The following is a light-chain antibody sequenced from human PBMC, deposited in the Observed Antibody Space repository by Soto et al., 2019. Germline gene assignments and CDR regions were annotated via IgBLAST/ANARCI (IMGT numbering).Light chain of an antibody. CDR1: SSDVGGYNL. V-gene: IGLV2-23*01. Sequence: QSALTQPASVSGSPGQSITVSCAGTSSDVGGYNLVSWYQQHPGKAPKLIIYEGTERPSGISPRFSGSKSGNTASLTISGLQAEDEADYYCQSYDRSLIVSYVFGTGTKVTVL. J-gene: IGLJ1*01. CDR2: EGT. CDR3: QSYDRSLIVSYV.